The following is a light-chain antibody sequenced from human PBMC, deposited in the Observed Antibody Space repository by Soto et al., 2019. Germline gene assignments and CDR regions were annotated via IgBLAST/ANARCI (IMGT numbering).Light chain of an antibody. CDR1: QSVSSDF. CDR3: QQFGSLPLT. V-gene: IGKV3-20*01. J-gene: IGKJ4*01. Sequence: EIVLTQSPGTLSLSPGERATLFCRASQSVSSDFLAWYQQKPGQAPRLLIYGASDRATGIPDRFSGSGSATDFTLTISRLEPEDFAGYYCQQFGSLPLTFGGGTKVEI. CDR2: GAS.